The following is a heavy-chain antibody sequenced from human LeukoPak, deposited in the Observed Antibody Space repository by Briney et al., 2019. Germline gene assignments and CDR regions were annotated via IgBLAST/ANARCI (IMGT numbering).Heavy chain of an antibody. V-gene: IGHV4-59*01. CDR1: GGFLSSYY. CDR2: IYYSGST. CDR3: AGFQSAPPPHNWFDP. J-gene: IGHJ5*02. Sequence: SETLSLTCTVSGGFLSSYYWSWIRQPPGKGLEWIGYIYYSGSTNYNPSLKSRVSMSVDTSKNQFSLNLSSVTAADTAVYYCAGFQSAPPPHNWFDPWGQGTLVTVSS.